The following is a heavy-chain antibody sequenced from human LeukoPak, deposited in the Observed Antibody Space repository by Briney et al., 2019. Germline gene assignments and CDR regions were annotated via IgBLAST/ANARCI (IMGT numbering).Heavy chain of an antibody. V-gene: IGHV4-34*01. D-gene: IGHD4-17*01. J-gene: IGHJ6*03. Sequence: SETLSLTCAVYGGSFSGYYWSWIRQPPGKGLEWIGEINHSGSTNYNPSLKSRVTIPVDTSKNQFSLKLSSVTAADTAVYYCARYGDYYYYYYMDVWGKGTTVTVSS. CDR3: ARYGDYYYYYYMDV. CDR1: GGSFSGYY. CDR2: INHSGST.